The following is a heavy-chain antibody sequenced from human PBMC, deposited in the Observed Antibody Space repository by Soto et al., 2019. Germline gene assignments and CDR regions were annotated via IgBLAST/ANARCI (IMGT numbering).Heavy chain of an antibody. Sequence: QVQLVQSGAEVKKPGASVKVSCKASGYTFTSYDINWVRQATGQGLEWMGWRNPNSGNTGYAQKXERRVTITRNXXIXTXXRELSILRAEDTAVYYCARGLGLAAAEYYDYGRDVWGQGTTVTVSS. D-gene: IGHD6-13*01. V-gene: IGHV1-8*01. CDR2: RNPNSGNT. CDR1: GYTFTSYD. CDR3: ARGLGLAAAEYYDYGRDV. J-gene: IGHJ6*01.